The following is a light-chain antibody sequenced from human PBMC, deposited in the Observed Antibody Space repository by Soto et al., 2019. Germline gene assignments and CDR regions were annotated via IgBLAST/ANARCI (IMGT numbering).Light chain of an antibody. CDR1: QSVSSSY. Sequence: EIVLTQSPGTLSLSPGERATLSCRASQSVSSSYLAWYQQKPGQAPRLLIYDASSRATGTPDRFSGSGSGTDFTLTISRLEPEDFAVYYCQQYGRSPGLFTFGPGNKVDIK. CDR2: DAS. CDR3: QQYGRSPGLFT. J-gene: IGKJ3*01. V-gene: IGKV3-20*01.